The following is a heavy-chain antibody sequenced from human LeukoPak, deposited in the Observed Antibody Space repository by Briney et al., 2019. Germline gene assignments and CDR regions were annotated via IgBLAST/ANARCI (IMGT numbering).Heavy chain of an antibody. CDR1: GFTFSSYG. V-gene: IGHV3-21*01. D-gene: IGHD6-13*01. CDR2: MSSSSRYI. J-gene: IGHJ4*02. CDR3: ARFGIEASRSFLDY. Sequence: PGGSLRLSCAASGFTFSSYGMHWVRQAPGKGLEWVSSMSSSSRYIYYADSVKGRFTISRDNAKNSLYLQMNSLRAEDTAVYYCARFGIEASRSFLDYWGQGTLVTVSS.